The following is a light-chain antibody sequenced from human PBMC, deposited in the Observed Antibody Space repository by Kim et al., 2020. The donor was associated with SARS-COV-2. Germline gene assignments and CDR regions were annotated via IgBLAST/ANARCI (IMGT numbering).Light chain of an antibody. CDR3: CSYAGSYTLV. Sequence: QSALTQPRSVSGSPGQSVTISCTGTSSDVGGYNFVSWYQQHPGKAPKLMIYDVNKRPSGVPDRFSGSKSGNTASLTISGLQAEDEADYYCCSYAGSYTLVLGEGTKRTV. CDR1: SSDVGGYNF. V-gene: IGLV2-11*01. CDR2: DVN. J-gene: IGLJ2*01.